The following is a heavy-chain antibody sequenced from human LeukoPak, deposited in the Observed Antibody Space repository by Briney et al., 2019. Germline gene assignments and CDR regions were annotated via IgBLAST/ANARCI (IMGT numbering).Heavy chain of an antibody. V-gene: IGHV3-11*04. D-gene: IGHD1-26*01. J-gene: IGHJ4*02. Sequence: GGSLRLSCAASGFTFSDYYMGWIRQAPGKGLEWISYITNSGSSTYYADSVKGRFTISRDNAKNSLYLQMNSLRAEDTAVYYCARQQRELLYYFDYWGQGTLVTVSS. CDR2: ITNSGSST. CDR3: ARQQRELLYYFDY. CDR1: GFTFSDYY.